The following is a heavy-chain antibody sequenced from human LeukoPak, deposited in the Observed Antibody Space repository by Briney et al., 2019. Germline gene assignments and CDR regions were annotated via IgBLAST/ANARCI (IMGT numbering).Heavy chain of an antibody. Sequence: GGSLRLSCAASGFTFSSYAISWVRQAPGQGLEWMGGIIPIFGTANYAQKFQGRVTISADESTSTAYMELSSLRSEDTAVYYCARDWYYYDSSGFYYALRYWGQGTLVTVSS. J-gene: IGHJ4*02. CDR2: IIPIFGTA. CDR3: ARDWYYYDSSGFYYALRY. CDR1: GFTFSSYA. D-gene: IGHD3-22*01. V-gene: IGHV1-69*01.